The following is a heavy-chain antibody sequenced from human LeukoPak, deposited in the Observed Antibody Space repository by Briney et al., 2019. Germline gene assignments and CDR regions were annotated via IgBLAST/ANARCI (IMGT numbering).Heavy chain of an antibody. D-gene: IGHD5-18*01. V-gene: IGHV4-34*01. Sequence: SETLSLTCAVYGGSFSGYYWSWIRQPPGKGLEWIGEINHSGSTNSNPSLKSRVTISVDTSKSQFSLRLSSATAADTAVYYCARKGYSYGFFNYWGQGTLVTVSS. CDR3: ARKGYSYGFFNY. J-gene: IGHJ4*02. CDR2: INHSGST. CDR1: GGSFSGYY.